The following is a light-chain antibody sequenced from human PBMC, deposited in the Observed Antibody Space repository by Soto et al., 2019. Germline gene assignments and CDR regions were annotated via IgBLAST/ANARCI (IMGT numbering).Light chain of an antibody. V-gene: IGLV1-40*01. CDR1: SSNIGAGYD. Sequence: QSVLTQPPSVSGAPGQRVTISCTGGSSNIGAGYDVHWYQQLPGTAPKLLIYGNSNRPSGVPDRFSGSKSGTSASLAITGLQPEDEADYYCQSYDSSLKVVFGGGTKLTVL. J-gene: IGLJ2*01. CDR3: QSYDSSLKVV. CDR2: GNS.